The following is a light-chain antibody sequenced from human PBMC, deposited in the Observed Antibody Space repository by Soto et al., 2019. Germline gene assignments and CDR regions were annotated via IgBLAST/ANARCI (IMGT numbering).Light chain of an antibody. J-gene: IGKJ1*01. V-gene: IGKV1-39*01. Sequence: DIQMTQSPSTLSAGAGDRVTITCRASQRINTYLNWYQQKPGKAPTLLIYAASNLQSGVSSRFSGGGSGTDFTLTINTLQPDDFATYFCQQCYTSPRTFGQGTKVDIK. CDR3: QQCYTSPRT. CDR2: AAS. CDR1: QRINTY.